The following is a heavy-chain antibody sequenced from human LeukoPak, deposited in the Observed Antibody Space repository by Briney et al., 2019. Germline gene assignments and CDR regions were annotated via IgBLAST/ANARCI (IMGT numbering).Heavy chain of an antibody. CDR3: ARLHYYGSGKGDY. CDR2: INPNSGGT. CDR1: GYTFTGYY. D-gene: IGHD3-10*01. J-gene: IGHJ4*02. V-gene: IGHV1-2*02. Sequence: ASVKVSCKASGYTFTGYYMHWVRQAPGQGLEWMGWINPNSGGTNYAQKFQGRVTMTRDTSISTAHMELSRLRSDDTAVYYCARLHYYGSGKGDYWGQGTLVTVSS.